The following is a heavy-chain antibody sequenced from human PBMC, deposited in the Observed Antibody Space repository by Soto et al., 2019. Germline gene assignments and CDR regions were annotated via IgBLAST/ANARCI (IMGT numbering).Heavy chain of an antibody. D-gene: IGHD2-15*01. CDR1: GYTFTSCD. Sequence: RASVKVSCKASGYTFTSCDINWVRQATGQGLEWMGWMNPNSGNTGYAQKFQGRVTMTRNTSISTAYMELSSLRSEDTAVYYCARAXCSGGSCYYSSLRNFDYWGQGTLVTVSS. V-gene: IGHV1-8*01. CDR2: MNPNSGNT. J-gene: IGHJ4*02. CDR3: ARAXCSGGSCYYSSLRNFDY.